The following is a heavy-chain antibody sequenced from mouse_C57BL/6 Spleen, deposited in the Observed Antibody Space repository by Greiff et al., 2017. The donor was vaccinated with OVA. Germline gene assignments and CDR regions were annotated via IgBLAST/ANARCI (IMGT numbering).Heavy chain of an antibody. CDR3: ARWGSNWYFDV. Sequence: QVQLKESGAELVKPGASVKLSCKASGYTFTSYWMHWVKQRPGQGLEWIGMIHPNSGSTNYNEKFKSKATLTVDKSSSTAYMQLSSLTSEDYAVYYCARWGSNWYFDVWGTVTTVTVSS. J-gene: IGHJ1*03. CDR1: GYTFTSYW. D-gene: IGHD5-1*01. CDR2: IHPNSGST. V-gene: IGHV1-64*01.